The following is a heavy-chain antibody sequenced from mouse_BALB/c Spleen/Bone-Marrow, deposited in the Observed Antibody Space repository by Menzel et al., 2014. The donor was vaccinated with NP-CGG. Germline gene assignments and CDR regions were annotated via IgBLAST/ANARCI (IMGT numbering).Heavy chain of an antibody. V-gene: IGHV4-1*02. Sequence: VQLKQSGGGLVQPGGSLKLSCAASGFDFSRYWMSWVRQAPGKGLEWIGEINPDSSTINYTPALKDKFIISRDNAKNTLYLQMSKVRSEDTALYYCAGYDGYYYWYFDVWGAGTTVTVSS. D-gene: IGHD2-3*01. J-gene: IGHJ1*01. CDR1: GFDFSRYW. CDR2: INPDSSTI. CDR3: AGYDGYYYWYFDV.